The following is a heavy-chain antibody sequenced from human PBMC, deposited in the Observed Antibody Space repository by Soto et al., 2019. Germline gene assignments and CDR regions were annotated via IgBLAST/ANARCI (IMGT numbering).Heavy chain of an antibody. V-gene: IGHV4-31*03. CDR1: GGSISSGLHY. CDR2: IYYNGTT. Sequence: SETLSLTCTVSGGSISSGLHYWAWIRQFPGKGLEWIGSIYYNGTTYDNASLKSRLVISVDTSENQFSLKLRSVTATDTAVYYCERQWPLRGTHVWGQGTTVTVYS. D-gene: IGHD6-19*01. CDR3: ERQWPLRGTHV. J-gene: IGHJ6*02.